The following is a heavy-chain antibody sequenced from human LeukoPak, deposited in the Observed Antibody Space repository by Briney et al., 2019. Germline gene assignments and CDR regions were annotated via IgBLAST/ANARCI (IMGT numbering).Heavy chain of an antibody. CDR3: ARERIYFGSGGDLRDARLFYYYGLDV. J-gene: IGHJ6*02. Sequence: GGSLRLSCVASGPTVYTNCMSWVRQAPGKGLEWVSVIYSDGSTYYSDSVRGRFTISRDNSKNTLFLQMNSLRAEDTAVYYCARERIYFGSGGDLRDARLFYYYGLDVWGQGTTVTVSS. CDR1: GPTVYTNC. CDR2: IYSDGST. D-gene: IGHD3-10*01. V-gene: IGHV3-53*01.